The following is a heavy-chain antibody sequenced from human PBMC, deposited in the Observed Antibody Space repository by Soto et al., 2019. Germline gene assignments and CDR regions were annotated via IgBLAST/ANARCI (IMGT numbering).Heavy chain of an antibody. Sequence: GASVKVSCKASGYTFTGYYMHWVRQAPGQGLEWMGWINPNSGGTNYAQKFQGWVTMTRDTSISTAYMELSRLRSDDTAVYYCARDGAYCTNGVCHDAFDIWGQGTMVTVSS. V-gene: IGHV1-2*04. CDR3: ARDGAYCTNGVCHDAFDI. J-gene: IGHJ3*02. CDR1: GYTFTGYY. D-gene: IGHD2-8*01. CDR2: INPNSGGT.